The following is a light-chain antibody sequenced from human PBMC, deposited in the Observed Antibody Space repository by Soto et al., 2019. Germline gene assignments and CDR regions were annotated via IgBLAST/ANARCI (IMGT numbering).Light chain of an antibody. CDR2: GAS. Sequence: EIVLTQSPGTLSLSPGERATLSCRASQSVSSSYLAWYQQKPGQAPRLLIYGASSRATGIPDRFSGSGSGTDFNLTISRLEAEDFAVYYCQQYGSSVYTFGQGTTLEIK. CDR3: QQYGSSVYT. V-gene: IGKV3-20*01. J-gene: IGKJ2*01. CDR1: QSVSSSY.